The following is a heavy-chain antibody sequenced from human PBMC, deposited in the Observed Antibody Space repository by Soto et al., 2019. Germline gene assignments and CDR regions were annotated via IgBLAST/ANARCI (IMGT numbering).Heavy chain of an antibody. J-gene: IGHJ5*02. Sequence: QVQLVESGGGVVQPGRSLRLSCAASGFTFSSYGMHWVRQAPGKGLEWVAVMSYGGSNKYYADSVKGRFTISRDNSKNTLYRQMNNQRAEDTTVYYCAKDNCISTSCYRLYNWFDPWGQGTLVTVSS. CDR3: AKDNCISTSCYRLYNWFDP. CDR1: GFTFSSYG. CDR2: MSYGGSNK. D-gene: IGHD2-2*01. V-gene: IGHV3-30*18.